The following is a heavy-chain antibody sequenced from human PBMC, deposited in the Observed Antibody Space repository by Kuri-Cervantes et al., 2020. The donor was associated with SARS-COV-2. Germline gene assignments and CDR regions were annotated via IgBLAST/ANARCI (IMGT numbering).Heavy chain of an antibody. CDR2: ISYDGSNK. CDR3: ARDLIFVAYNRGAGAFDI. Sequence: GGSLRLSCEASGFTFSSYAMHWVRQAPGKGLEWVAVISYDGSNKYYADSVKGRFTISRDNSKNTLYLQMNSLRAEDTALYYCARDLIFVAYNRGAGAFDIWGQGTMVTVSS. V-gene: IGHV3-30-3*01. CDR1: GFTFSSYA. D-gene: IGHD3-10*01. J-gene: IGHJ3*02.